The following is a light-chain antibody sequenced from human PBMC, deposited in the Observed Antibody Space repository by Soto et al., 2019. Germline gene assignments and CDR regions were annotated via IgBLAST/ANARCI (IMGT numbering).Light chain of an antibody. J-gene: IGKJ2*01. CDR3: QHHYPYSPET. V-gene: IGKV1-5*01. CDR1: QSVSMW. Sequence: DIQMTQSPSTLPASVGDRVTITCRASQSVSMWLAWYQQKPGKAPKLLIYRASSLESGVPSRFSGSGSGTEFTLTISNLLPDDFATYYCQHHYPYSPETFGQGTKLEIK. CDR2: RAS.